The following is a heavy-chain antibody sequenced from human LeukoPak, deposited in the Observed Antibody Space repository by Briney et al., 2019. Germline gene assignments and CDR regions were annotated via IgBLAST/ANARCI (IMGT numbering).Heavy chain of an antibody. CDR3: ARDSQYYDFWSGYSYDNWFDP. D-gene: IGHD3-3*01. CDR2: IYHSGST. CDR1: GGSISSGGYS. Sequence: SETLSLTCAVSGGSISSGGYSWSWIRQPPGKGLEWIGYIYHSGSTYYNPSLKSRVTISVDRSKNQFSLKLSSVTAADTAVYYCARDSQYYDFWSGYSYDNWFDPWGQGTLVTVSS. J-gene: IGHJ5*02. V-gene: IGHV4-30-2*01.